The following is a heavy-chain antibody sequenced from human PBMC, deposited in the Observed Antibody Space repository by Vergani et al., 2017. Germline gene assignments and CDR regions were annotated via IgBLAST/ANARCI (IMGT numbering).Heavy chain of an antibody. CDR2: ISWNSGSI. V-gene: IGHV3-9*01. CDR3: AKGRGRFSSSYMDV. CDR1: GFTFDDYA. D-gene: IGHD3-3*01. Sequence: EVQLVESGGGLVQPGRSLRLSCAASGFTFDDYAMHWVRRAPGKGLEWVSGISWNSGSIGYADSVKGRFTISRDNAKNSLYLQMNSLRAEDTALYYCAKGRGRFSSSYMDVWGKGTTVTVSS. J-gene: IGHJ6*03.